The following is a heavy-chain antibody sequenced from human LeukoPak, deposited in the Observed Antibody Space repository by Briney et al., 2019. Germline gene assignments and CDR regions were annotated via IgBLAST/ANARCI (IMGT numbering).Heavy chain of an antibody. V-gene: IGHV3-23*01. J-gene: IGHJ4*02. CDR1: GFTFSNYG. Sequence: TGGSLRLSCAASGFTFSNYGLSWVRQAPGKGLEWVSGITGSGGSTYYADSVKGRFTISRDNSKNTLYLQMNSLRAEDTAVYYCAKLPYYYGSGSYLDYWGQGTLVTVSS. CDR3: AKLPYYYGSGSYLDY. CDR2: ITGSGGST. D-gene: IGHD3-10*01.